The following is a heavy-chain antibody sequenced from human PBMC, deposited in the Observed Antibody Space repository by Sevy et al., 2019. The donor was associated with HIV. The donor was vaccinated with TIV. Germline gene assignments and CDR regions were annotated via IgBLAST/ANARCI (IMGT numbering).Heavy chain of an antibody. V-gene: IGHV3-7*01. D-gene: IGHD5-18*01. Sequence: GGSLRLSCAASGFTFSSYWMSWVRQAPGKGLEWVANIKQDGSEKYYVHSVKGRFTISRDNAKNSLYLQMNSLRAEDTAVYYCASSGYSYGFDYWGQGTLVTVSS. CDR1: GFTFSSYW. CDR2: IKQDGSEK. CDR3: ASSGYSYGFDY. J-gene: IGHJ4*02.